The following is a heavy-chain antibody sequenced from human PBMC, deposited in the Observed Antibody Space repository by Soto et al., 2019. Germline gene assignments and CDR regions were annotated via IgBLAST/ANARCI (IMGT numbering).Heavy chain of an antibody. CDR2: ISYDGSNK. Sequence: QVQLVESGGGVVQPGRSLRLSCAASGFTFSSYAMHWVRQAPGKGLEWVAVISYDGSNKYYADSVKGRFTISRDNSKNTLYLQMNSLRAEDTAVYYCARELTLSDYVGGLDYWGQGTLVTVSS. CDR3: ARELTLSDYVGGLDY. V-gene: IGHV3-30-3*01. D-gene: IGHD4-17*01. CDR1: GFTFSSYA. J-gene: IGHJ4*02.